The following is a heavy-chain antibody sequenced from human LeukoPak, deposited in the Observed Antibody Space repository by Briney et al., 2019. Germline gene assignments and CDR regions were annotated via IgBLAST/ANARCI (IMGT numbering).Heavy chain of an antibody. V-gene: IGHV4-59*01. J-gene: IGHJ4*02. D-gene: IGHD3-10*01. Sequence: SETLSLTCTVSGGSISSYYWSWIRQPPGKGLEWIGYIYYSGSTNYNPSLKSRVTISVDTSKNQFSLKLSSVTAADTAVYYCARGTVRGVDYWGQGTLVTVSS. CDR1: GGSISSYY. CDR2: IYYSGST. CDR3: ARGTVRGVDY.